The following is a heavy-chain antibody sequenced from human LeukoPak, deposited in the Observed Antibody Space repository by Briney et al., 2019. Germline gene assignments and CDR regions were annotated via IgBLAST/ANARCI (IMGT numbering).Heavy chain of an antibody. D-gene: IGHD2-2*02. Sequence: GSSVKVSCKASGGTFSSYAISWVRQAPGQGLEWMGRIIPILGIANYAQKFQGRVTITADKSTSTAYMELSRLRSDDTAVYYCARLPLPRYCSSTSCYRGGNWFDPWGQGTLVTVSS. CDR2: IIPILGIA. CDR1: GGTFSSYA. CDR3: ARLPLPRYCSSTSCYRGGNWFDP. J-gene: IGHJ5*02. V-gene: IGHV1-69*04.